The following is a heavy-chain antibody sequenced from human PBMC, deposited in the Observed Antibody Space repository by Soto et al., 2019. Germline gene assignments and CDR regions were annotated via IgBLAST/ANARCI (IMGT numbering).Heavy chain of an antibody. CDR2: ISAYNGNT. D-gene: IGHD1-26*01. V-gene: IGHV1-18*01. CDR3: ARENSGSYYLRPHLYYYGMDV. CDR1: GYTFTSYG. J-gene: IGHJ6*02. Sequence: ASVKVSCKASGYTFTSYGISWVRQAPGQGLEWMGWISAYNGNTNYAQKLQGRVTMTTDTSTSTAYMELRSLRSDDTAVYYCARENSGSYYLRPHLYYYGMDVWGQGTTVTVSS.